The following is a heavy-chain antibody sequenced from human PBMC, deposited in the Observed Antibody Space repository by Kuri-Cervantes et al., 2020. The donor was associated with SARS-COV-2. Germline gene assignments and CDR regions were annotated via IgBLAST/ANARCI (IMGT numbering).Heavy chain of an antibody. Sequence: GESLKISCAASGFTFSTFGMHWVRQAPGKGPEWVAGLWEDGSNEKYADSVKGRFSISRDNSKKMLYLQMNSLRAEDTAVYYCARVVVVPAATEKQWLVWRLHDYWGQGTLVTVSS. CDR2: LWEDGSNE. D-gene: IGHD2-2*01. CDR3: ARVVVVPAATEKQWLVWRLHDY. J-gene: IGHJ4*02. CDR1: GFTFSTFG. V-gene: IGHV3-33*08.